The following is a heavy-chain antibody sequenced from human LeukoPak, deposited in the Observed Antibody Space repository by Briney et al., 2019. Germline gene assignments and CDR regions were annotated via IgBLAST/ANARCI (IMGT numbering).Heavy chain of an antibody. J-gene: IGHJ4*02. CDR2: IYYSWST. Sequence: KTSETLSLTCTVSGGSISSYYWSWIRQPPGKGLEWIGDIYYSWSTNYNPSLKSRVTISVDTSKNQFSRKLSSVTAADTAVYYCARVRDGYNQLWGQGTLVTVSS. CDR1: GGSISSYY. D-gene: IGHD5-24*01. V-gene: IGHV4-59*01. CDR3: ARVRDGYNQL.